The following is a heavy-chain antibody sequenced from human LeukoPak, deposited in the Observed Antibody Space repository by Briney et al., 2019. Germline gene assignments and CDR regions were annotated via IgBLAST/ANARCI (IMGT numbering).Heavy chain of an antibody. CDR3: AREGSIVGATRTFDY. J-gene: IGHJ4*02. CDR1: GGAFSSYY. V-gene: IGHV4-4*07. CDR2: IYTSGST. D-gene: IGHD1-26*01. Sequence: PSESLSLTCTVSGGAFSSYYWSWIRQPAGKGLEWIGRIYTSGSTNYNPSLKSRVTMSVDTSKNQFSLKLSSVTAADTAVYYCAREGSIVGATRTFDYWGQGTLVTVSS.